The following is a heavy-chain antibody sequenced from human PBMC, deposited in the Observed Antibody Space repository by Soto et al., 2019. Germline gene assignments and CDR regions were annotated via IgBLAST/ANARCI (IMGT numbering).Heavy chain of an antibody. CDR3: ARSHGALTTNAFDI. D-gene: IGHD3-3*01. CDR2: IGTAGDP. CDR1: GFTFSSYD. J-gene: IGHJ3*02. Sequence: PVGSLRLSCAASGFTFSSYDMHWVRQATGKGLEWVSAIGTAGDPYYPGSVKGRFTISRENAKNSLYLQMNSLRAGDTAAYYCARSHGALTTNAFDIWGQGTMVTVSS. V-gene: IGHV3-13*05.